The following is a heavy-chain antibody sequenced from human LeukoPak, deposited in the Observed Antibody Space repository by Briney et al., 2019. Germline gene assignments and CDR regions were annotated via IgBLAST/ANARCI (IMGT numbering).Heavy chain of an antibody. V-gene: IGHV1-2*06. CDR1: GYTFTGYY. CDR3: ARGRITMVRGVPPIYGMDV. D-gene: IGHD3-10*01. Sequence: ASVNVSCKASGYTFTGYYMHWVRQAPGQGLEWMGRINPNSGGTNYAQKFQGRVTMTRDTSISTAYMELSRLRSDDTAVYYCARGRITMVRGVPPIYGMDVWGQGTTVTVSS. CDR2: INPNSGGT. J-gene: IGHJ6*02.